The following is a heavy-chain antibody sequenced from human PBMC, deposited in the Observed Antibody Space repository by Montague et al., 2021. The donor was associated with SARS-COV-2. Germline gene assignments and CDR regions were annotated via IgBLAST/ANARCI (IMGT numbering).Heavy chain of an antibody. CDR3: ARGRAARSIKIFGVVNPAIRYHYFVDV. V-gene: IGHV4-34*01. CDR2: INDSGST. D-gene: IGHD3-3*01. J-gene: IGHJ6*03. CDR1: GGSFSGYY. Sequence: SETLSLTCAVYGGSFSGYYWSWIRQPPGKGLEWIGEINDSGSTYYNPSLKSRVTISVDTSKNQFSLKLSSVTAADTAVYYCARGRAARSIKIFGVVNPAIRYHYFVDVWGKGTTVTVSS.